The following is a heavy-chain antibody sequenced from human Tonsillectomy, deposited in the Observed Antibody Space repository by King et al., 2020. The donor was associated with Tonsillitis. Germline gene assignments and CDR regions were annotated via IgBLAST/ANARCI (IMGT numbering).Heavy chain of an antibody. D-gene: IGHD6-19*01. CDR3: ARDHSRTVTGMSGWWFDP. CDR2: INPSGGTT. J-gene: IGHJ5*02. Sequence: QRQLVQSGAEVKKPGASVKVSCKTSGYTFTSNWIHWVRQAPGQGLEWMGIINPSGGTTYYAQKFQGRVTVTRDTSTSTVYMELSSLRPEDTAMYYCARDHSRTVTGMSGWWFDPWGQGTLVTVAS. V-gene: IGHV1-46*01. CDR1: GYTFTSNW.